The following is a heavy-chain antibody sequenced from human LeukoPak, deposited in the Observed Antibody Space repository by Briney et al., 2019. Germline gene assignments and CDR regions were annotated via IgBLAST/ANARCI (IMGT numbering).Heavy chain of an antibody. J-gene: IGHJ3*02. CDR2: IKSKTDGGTT. V-gene: IGHV3-15*01. CDR1: GFTFSNAW. Sequence: PGGSLRLSCAASGFTFSNAWMSWVRQAPGKGLEWVGRIKSKTDGGTTDYAAPVKGRFTISRDDSKNTLYLQMNSLKTEDTAVYYCTTDYSDYGNAFDIWGQGTMVTVSS. CDR3: TTDYSDYGNAFDI. D-gene: IGHD4-17*01.